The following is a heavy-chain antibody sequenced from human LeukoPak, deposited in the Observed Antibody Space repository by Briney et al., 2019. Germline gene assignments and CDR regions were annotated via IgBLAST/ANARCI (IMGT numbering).Heavy chain of an antibody. CDR2: ITAIDGRT. Sequence: PGGSLRLSCAASGFIFTSNRMNWVRQAPGKGLEWVSSITAIDGRTYYADSVRGRFTISRDNSKNTVYLQLNSLRAGDTAIYYCTKDRRGPAAGTWYFDSWGQGTLVTVSS. J-gene: IGHJ4*02. V-gene: IGHV3-23*01. CDR1: GFIFTSNR. CDR3: TKDRRGPAAGTWYFDS. D-gene: IGHD6-13*01.